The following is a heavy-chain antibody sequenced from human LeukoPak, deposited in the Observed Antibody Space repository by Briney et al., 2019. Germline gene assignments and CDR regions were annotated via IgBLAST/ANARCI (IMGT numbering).Heavy chain of an antibody. CDR1: GGSFSGYY. D-gene: IGHD5-18*01. V-gene: IGHV4-34*01. CDR3: ARQGIQLWLKRYWYFDL. Sequence: SETLSLTCAVYGGSFSGYYWSWIRQPPGKGLEWIGEINHSGSTNYNPSLKSRVTISVDTSKNQFSLKLSSVTAADTAVYYCARQGIQLWLKRYWYFDLWGRGTLVTVSS. J-gene: IGHJ2*01. CDR2: INHSGST.